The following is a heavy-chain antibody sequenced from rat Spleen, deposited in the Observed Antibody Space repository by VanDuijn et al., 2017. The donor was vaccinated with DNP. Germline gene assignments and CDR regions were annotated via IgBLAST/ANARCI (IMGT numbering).Heavy chain of an antibody. Sequence: EVQLVETGGDLVPPGRSLKLSCVASGFTFSTYWMFWIRQAPGKGLEWVASINPDGGNTYCQDSVKGRFTISRDNAENTVYLQMNSLRSEDTATYYCASVYDGYPPYAMDAWGQGTSVTVSS. V-gene: IGHV5-58*01. CDR1: GFTFSTYW. CDR2: INPDGGNT. J-gene: IGHJ4*01. CDR3: ASVYDGYPPYAMDA. D-gene: IGHD1-12*03.